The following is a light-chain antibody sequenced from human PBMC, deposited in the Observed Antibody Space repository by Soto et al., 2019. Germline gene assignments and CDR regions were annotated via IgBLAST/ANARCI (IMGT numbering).Light chain of an antibody. Sequence: EGVLTQSPGTRSLSPGERVTLSCRASQRVSSRYLAWYQQKPGQAPRLLIYGTSTRATGVPDRFSGSGSGTDFTLTISRLEPEDFAVYYCQQYGSSPLYTFGQGTKLEIK. J-gene: IGKJ2*01. V-gene: IGKV3-20*01. CDR1: QRVSSRY. CDR2: GTS. CDR3: QQYGSSPLYT.